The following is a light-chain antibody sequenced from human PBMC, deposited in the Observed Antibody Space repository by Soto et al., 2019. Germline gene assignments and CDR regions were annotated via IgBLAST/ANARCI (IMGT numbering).Light chain of an antibody. CDR2: DVS. J-gene: IGLJ1*01. CDR1: NSDVGGHNY. Sequence: QSVLTQPASVSGSPGQSITISCTGTNSDVGGHNYVSWYQQHPGKAPKLMIYDVSNRPSGVSNRFSGSKSDNTASLTISGLQAEDEADYYCGSYTSSSTLYVFGTGTKLTVL. V-gene: IGLV2-14*03. CDR3: GSYTSSSTLYV.